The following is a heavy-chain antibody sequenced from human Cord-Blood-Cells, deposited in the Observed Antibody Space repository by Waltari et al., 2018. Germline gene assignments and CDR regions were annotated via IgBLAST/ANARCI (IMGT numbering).Heavy chain of an antibody. CDR3: TTPPYGDYDY. V-gene: IGHV3-7*01. CDR2: IKEDGSEK. Sequence: EVQLVESGGGLVQPGGSLRLSCAASGFTFSSYWMSWVRQAPGKGLEWVANIKEDGSEKYYVESVKGRFTISRDNAKNSLYLQMNSLRAEDTAVYYCTTPPYGDYDYWGQGTLVTVSS. D-gene: IGHD4-17*01. CDR1: GFTFSSYW. J-gene: IGHJ4*02.